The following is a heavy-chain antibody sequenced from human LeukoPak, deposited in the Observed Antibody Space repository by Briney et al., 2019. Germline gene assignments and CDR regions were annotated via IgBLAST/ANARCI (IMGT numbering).Heavy chain of an antibody. V-gene: IGHV7-4-1*02. CDR3: ARAMDYGDYKYWYFDL. CDR2: INTNTGNP. CDR1: GYTFTSYG. J-gene: IGHJ2*01. D-gene: IGHD4-17*01. Sequence: GASVKVSCKASGYTFTSYGISWVRQAPGQGLEWMGWINTNTGNPTYAQGFTGRFVFSLDTSVSTAYLQISSLKAEDTAVYYCARAMDYGDYKYWYFDLWGRGTLVTVSS.